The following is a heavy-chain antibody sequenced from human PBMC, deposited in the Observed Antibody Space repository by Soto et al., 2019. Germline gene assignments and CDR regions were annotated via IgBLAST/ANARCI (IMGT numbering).Heavy chain of an antibody. J-gene: IGHJ4*02. D-gene: IGHD1-7*01. CDR1: GVSIHNSHSF. CDR2: VYYSGGA. CDR3: ARIIGTTSVDS. Sequence: PSETLSLTCTVSGVSIHNSHSFWGWIRQPPGKGLEFIGTVYYSGGAHYNSSLKSRVTISVDTANNQVSLRMRSLTAADTAVYYCARIIGTTSVDSWGQGTLVTVSS. V-gene: IGHV4-39*01.